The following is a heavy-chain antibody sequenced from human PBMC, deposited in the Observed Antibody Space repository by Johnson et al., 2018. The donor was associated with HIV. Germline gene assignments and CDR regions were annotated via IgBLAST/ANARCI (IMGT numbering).Heavy chain of an antibody. J-gene: IGHJ3*01. CDR3: ARAPHDAFDV. CDR1: GLSVSYGY. V-gene: IGHV3-53*01. Sequence: VQLVESGGGLVKPGGSLRLSCAASGLSVSYGYMTWVRQAPGKGLEWVSVIYSGGNTYYTDSVKGRFTISRDNSDNTMYLQMNSLRDEDTAVYYCARAPHDAFDVWGQGTMVTVSS. CDR2: IYSGGNT.